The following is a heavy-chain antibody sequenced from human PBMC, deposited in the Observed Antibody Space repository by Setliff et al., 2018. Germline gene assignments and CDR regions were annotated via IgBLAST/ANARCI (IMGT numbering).Heavy chain of an antibody. CDR1: DFSINSGYY. D-gene: IGHD4-17*01. J-gene: IGHJ4*02. Sequence: SETLSLTCSVSDFSINSGYYWGWIRQSPGEGLEWIGSIYRNGNTYNNPSLKSRVTISVDTSKNQLSLKLNSVTAADTAVYYCARQIDYGDFQYFDYWGQGTLVTVSS. V-gene: IGHV4-38-2*01. CDR2: IYRNGNT. CDR3: ARQIDYGDFQYFDY.